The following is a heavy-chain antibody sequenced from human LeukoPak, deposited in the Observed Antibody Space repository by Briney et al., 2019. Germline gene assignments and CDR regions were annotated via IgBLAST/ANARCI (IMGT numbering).Heavy chain of an antibody. CDR3: AKDILAAGLFFDY. D-gene: IGHD6-13*01. V-gene: IGHV3-11*04. CDR1: GFSFRDYY. CDR2: ISFTGGDI. Sequence: PGGPLRLSCAASGFSFRDYYMGWIRQPPGKGLEWVSYISFTGGDINYADSVKGRFTISRDNAKNSLYLQMNSLRAEDTAVYYCAKDILAAGLFFDYWGQGTLVTVSS. J-gene: IGHJ4*02.